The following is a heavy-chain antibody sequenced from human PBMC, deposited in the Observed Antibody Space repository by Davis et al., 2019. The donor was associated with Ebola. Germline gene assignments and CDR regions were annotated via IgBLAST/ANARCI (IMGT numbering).Heavy chain of an antibody. J-gene: IGHJ6*02. D-gene: IGHD3-16*01. V-gene: IGHV4-59*12. CDR3: ARRLPLRGGEFTYYYYGMDV. Sequence: MPSETLSLTCTVSGGSISSYYWSWIRQPPGKGLEWIGYIYYSGSTNYNPSLKSRVTISVDTSKNQFSLKLSSVTAADTAVYYCARRLPLRGGEFTYYYYGMDVWGQGTTVTVSS. CDR1: GGSISSYY. CDR2: IYYSGST.